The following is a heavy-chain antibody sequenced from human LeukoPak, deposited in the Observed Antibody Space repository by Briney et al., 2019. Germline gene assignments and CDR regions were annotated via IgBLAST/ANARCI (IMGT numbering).Heavy chain of an antibody. Sequence: SETLSLTCTVSGGFISSYYWSWIRHPAGKGLEWIGRIYTSGSTNYNPSLKSRVTMSVDTSKNQFSLKLNSVTAADTAVYYCARGIRLGYGSGRDWFDPWGQGTLVTVSS. CDR3: ARGIRLGYGSGRDWFDP. D-gene: IGHD3-10*01. J-gene: IGHJ5*02. CDR2: IYTSGST. CDR1: GGFISSYY. V-gene: IGHV4-4*07.